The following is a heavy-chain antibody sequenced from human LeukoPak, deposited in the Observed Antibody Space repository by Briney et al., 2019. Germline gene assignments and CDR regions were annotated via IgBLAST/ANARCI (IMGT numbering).Heavy chain of an antibody. Sequence: PSETLSLTCKVSGYPIGLDYYWVWIRQAPGRGLQWIGGFHRGRIQYNSALKSRVTISVDTSKNQFSLKLSSVTAADTAVYYCARGDGYNFYGIDYWGQGTLVTVSS. CDR1: GYPIGLDYY. J-gene: IGHJ4*02. V-gene: IGHV4-38-2*02. CDR3: ARGDGYNFYGIDY. CDR2: FHRGRI. D-gene: IGHD5-24*01.